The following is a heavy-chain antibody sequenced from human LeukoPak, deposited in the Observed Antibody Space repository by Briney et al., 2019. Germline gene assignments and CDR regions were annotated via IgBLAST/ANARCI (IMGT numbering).Heavy chain of an antibody. CDR3: ARASGYYSDYYYYGMDV. D-gene: IGHD3-22*01. Sequence: EASVKVSCKASGGTSSSYAISWVRQAPGQGLEWMGGIIPIFGTANYAQKFQGRVTITADESTSTAYMELSSLRSEDTAVYYCARASGYYSDYYYYGMDVWGQGTTVTVSS. CDR2: IIPIFGTA. CDR1: GGTSSSYA. J-gene: IGHJ6*02. V-gene: IGHV1-69*13.